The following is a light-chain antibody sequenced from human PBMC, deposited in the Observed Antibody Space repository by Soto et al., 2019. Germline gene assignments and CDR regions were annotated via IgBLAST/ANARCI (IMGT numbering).Light chain of an antibody. CDR2: AAS. Sequence: DIQMTQSPSSLSASVGDRVTITSRASQSISNYLNWYQQKPEKAPKLLIYAASSLQSGVPSRFSGSGSGTDFTLTISSLQPEDVATYYCQQSYSTPPTLGQGTKVDIK. V-gene: IGKV1-39*01. CDR1: QSISNY. CDR3: QQSYSTPPT. J-gene: IGKJ1*01.